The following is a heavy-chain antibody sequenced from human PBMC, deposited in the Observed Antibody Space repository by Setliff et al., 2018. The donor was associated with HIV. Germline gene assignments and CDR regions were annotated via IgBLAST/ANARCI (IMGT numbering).Heavy chain of an antibody. J-gene: IGHJ4*02. CDR2: ISSSGSTI. CDR3: ARDRLTNVRYWTSDY. Sequence: LRLSCAASGFTFSSYEMNWVRQAPGKGLEWLSYISSSGSTIYYADSVKGRFTISRDNAKNSLYLVMNDLRADDTATYYCARDRLTNVRYWTSDYWGQGTLVTVSS. D-gene: IGHD2-8*01. CDR1: GFTFSSYE. V-gene: IGHV3-48*03.